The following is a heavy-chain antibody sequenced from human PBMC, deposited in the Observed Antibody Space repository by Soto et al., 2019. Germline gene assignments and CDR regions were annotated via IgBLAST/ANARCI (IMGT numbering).Heavy chain of an antibody. CDR2: ISGSGGST. D-gene: IGHD3-3*01. J-gene: IGHJ3*02. Sequence: EVQLLESGGGLVQPGGSLRLSCAASGFTFSSYAMSWVRQAPGKGLEWVSAISGSGGSTYYADSVKGRFTISRDNSKNTLYLQMNSLRAEDTVVYYCAKDDSGYYDFWSGGFDIWGQGTMVTVSS. CDR1: GFTFSSYA. V-gene: IGHV3-23*01. CDR3: AKDDSGYYDFWSGGFDI.